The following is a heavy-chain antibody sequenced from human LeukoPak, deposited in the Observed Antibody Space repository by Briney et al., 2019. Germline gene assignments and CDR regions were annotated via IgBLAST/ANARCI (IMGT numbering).Heavy chain of an antibody. J-gene: IGHJ4*02. CDR2: IYYSGST. CDR3: ARHFGHYDSSGYSLDY. V-gene: IGHV4-59*08. D-gene: IGHD3-22*01. Sequence: PSETLSLTCTVSGGSISSYYWSWIRQPPGKGLEWIGYIYYSGSTNYNPSLKSRVTISVDTSKNQFSLKLSSVTAADTAVYYCARHFGHYDSSGYSLDYWGQGTLVTVSS. CDR1: GGSISSYY.